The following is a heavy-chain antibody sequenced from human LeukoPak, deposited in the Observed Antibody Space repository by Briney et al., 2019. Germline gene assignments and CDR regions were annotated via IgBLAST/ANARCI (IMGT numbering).Heavy chain of an antibody. CDR3: AKTRPMVRGVIISSPTYFDY. J-gene: IGHJ4*02. D-gene: IGHD3-10*01. V-gene: IGHV3-23*01. CDR1: GFTFSSYW. Sequence: GGSLRLSCAASGFTFSSYWMSWVRQAPGKGLEWVSGISGSGGSTYYADSVKGRFTISRDNSKNTLYLQMNSLRAEDTAVYYCAKTRPMVRGVIISSPTYFDYWGQGTLVTVSS. CDR2: ISGSGGST.